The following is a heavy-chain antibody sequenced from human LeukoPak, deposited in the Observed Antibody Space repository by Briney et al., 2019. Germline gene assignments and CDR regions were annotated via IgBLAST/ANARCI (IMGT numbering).Heavy chain of an antibody. D-gene: IGHD3-10*01. CDR1: DGSISSYF. J-gene: IGHJ4*02. CDR3: ARPAKGDLLFDY. CDR2: IYYSGST. Sequence: SETLSLTCTVSDGSISSYFWSWIRQPPGKGLEWIGYIYYSGSTNYNPSLKSRVTISVDTSKNQFSLKLSSVTAADTAVYYCARPAKGDLLFDYWGQGTLVTVSS. V-gene: IGHV4-59*01.